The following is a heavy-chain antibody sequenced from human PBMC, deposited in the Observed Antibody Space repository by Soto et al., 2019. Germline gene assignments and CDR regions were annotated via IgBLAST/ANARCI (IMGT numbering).Heavy chain of an antibody. Sequence: SETLSLTCAVSGDSISSGYYWAWIRQPPGKGLEWIGSIYHSGTAYYNPSLKSRVIISIDTSKNQFSLKLSSVTAADSAVYYCASTDNVGYYQYWGQGTMVTVSS. J-gene: IGHJ4*02. CDR3: ASTDNVGYYQY. CDR1: GDSISSGYY. V-gene: IGHV4-38-2*01. D-gene: IGHD3-3*01. CDR2: IYHSGTA.